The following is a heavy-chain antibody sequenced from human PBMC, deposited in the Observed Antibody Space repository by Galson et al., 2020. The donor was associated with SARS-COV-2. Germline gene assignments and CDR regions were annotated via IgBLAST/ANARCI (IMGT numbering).Heavy chain of an antibody. CDR2: IYWDDDK. CDR3: AHSMGITIFGVACYAFDI. J-gene: IGHJ3*02. D-gene: IGHD3-3*01. V-gene: IGHV2-5*02. CDR1: GFSLSTSGVG. Sequence: KMSGPTLVKPTQTLTLTCTFSGFSLSTSGVGVGWIRQPPGKALEWLALIYWDDDKRYSPSLKSRLTITKDTSKNQVVLTMTNMDPVDTATYYCAHSMGITIFGVACYAFDIWGQGTMVTVSS.